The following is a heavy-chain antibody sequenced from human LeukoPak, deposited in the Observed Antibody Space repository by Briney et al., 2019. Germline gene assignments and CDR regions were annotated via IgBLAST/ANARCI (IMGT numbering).Heavy chain of an antibody. CDR2: IKCDSGGT. Sequence: ASVKVSCKASVYTFTAYYMHCGRHAPGQRLGWMGWIKCDSGGTEYSRNYRGRATMTRDTSISTAYMELTRLTSDDTAVYYGVGCNWAAGAAFDSWGQGTQVTVSS. D-gene: IGHD2/OR15-2a*01. V-gene: IGHV1-2*02. CDR3: VGCNWAAGAAFDS. CDR1: VYTFTAYY. J-gene: IGHJ4*02.